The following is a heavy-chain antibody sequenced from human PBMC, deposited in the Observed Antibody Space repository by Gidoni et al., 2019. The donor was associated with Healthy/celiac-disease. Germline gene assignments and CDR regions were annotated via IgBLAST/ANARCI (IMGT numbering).Heavy chain of an antibody. CDR2: FDPEDGET. J-gene: IGHJ6*02. D-gene: IGHD5-18*01. Sequence: QVQLVQSGAAVKKPGASVKVSCKFSGYTLTELSMHWVRQAPGKGLEWMGGFDPEDGETIYAQKFQGRVTMTEDTSTDTAYMELSSLRSEDTAVYYCATGVQLDRQYYYYGMDVWGQGTTVTVSS. V-gene: IGHV1-24*01. CDR3: ATGVQLDRQYYYYGMDV. CDR1: GYTLTELS.